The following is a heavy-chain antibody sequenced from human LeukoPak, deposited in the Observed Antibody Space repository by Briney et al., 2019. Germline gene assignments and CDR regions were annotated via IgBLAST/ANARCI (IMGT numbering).Heavy chain of an antibody. CDR2: IIPIFGTA. Sequence: GASVKVSCKASGGTFSSYAISWVRQAPGQGLEWMGGIIPIFGTANYAQKFQGRVTITTDESTSTAYMELSSLRSEDTAVYYCARSGYTRYYFDYWGQGTLVTVSS. D-gene: IGHD3-22*01. CDR1: GGTFSSYA. CDR3: ARSGYTRYYFDY. J-gene: IGHJ4*02. V-gene: IGHV1-69*05.